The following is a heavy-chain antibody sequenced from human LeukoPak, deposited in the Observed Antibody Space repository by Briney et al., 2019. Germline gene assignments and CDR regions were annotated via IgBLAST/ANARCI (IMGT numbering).Heavy chain of an antibody. CDR3: ARDRLSGGSRRSPHWFDP. J-gene: IGHJ5*02. Sequence: ASVKVSCKASGYTFTGYYMHWVRQAPGQGLEWMGRINPNSGGTNYAQKFQGRVTMTRDTDISTAYMELSRLRSDDTAVCYCARDRLSGGSRRSPHWFDPWGQGTLVTVSS. V-gene: IGHV1-2*06. CDR1: GYTFTGYY. D-gene: IGHD2-15*01. CDR2: INPNSGGT.